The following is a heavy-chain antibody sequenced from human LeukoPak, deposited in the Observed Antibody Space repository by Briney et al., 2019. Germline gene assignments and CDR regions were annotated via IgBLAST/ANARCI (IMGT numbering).Heavy chain of an antibody. Sequence: GGSLRLSCAASGFTVSSNYMSWVRQAPGKGLDWVSVIYSGGSTYYADSVKGRFTISRDNSKNTLYLQMNSLRAEDTAVYYCARAQWFGESPFDYWGQGTLVTVSS. J-gene: IGHJ4*02. CDR3: ARAQWFGESPFDY. V-gene: IGHV3-53*01. CDR2: IYSGGST. CDR1: GFTVSSNY. D-gene: IGHD3-10*01.